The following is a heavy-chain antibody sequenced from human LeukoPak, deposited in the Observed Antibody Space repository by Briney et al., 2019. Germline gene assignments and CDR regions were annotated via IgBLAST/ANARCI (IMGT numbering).Heavy chain of an antibody. CDR3: ARPETQHSSGVDGFDI. CDR2: INSDGSRK. D-gene: IGHD3-22*01. V-gene: IGHV3-74*01. J-gene: IGHJ3*02. CDR1: GFTLSSYW. Sequence: PGGSLRLSCAASGFTLSSYWMHWVPQAPGKGLVWVSRINSDGSRKTYADAVRGRLPIPRDNAKRTVYLKMKSLRTEETAVYYCARPETQHSSGVDGFDIWGQGAMVTVSS.